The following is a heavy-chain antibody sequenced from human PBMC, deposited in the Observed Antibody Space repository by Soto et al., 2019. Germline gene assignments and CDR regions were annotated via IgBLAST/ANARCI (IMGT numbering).Heavy chain of an antibody. J-gene: IGHJ6*02. CDR1: GYTFTSYG. CDR2: ISAYNGNT. V-gene: IGHV1-18*04. D-gene: IGHD2-2*02. Sequence: ASVKVSCKASGYTFTSYGISWVRQAPGQGLEWMGWISAYNGNTNYAQKLQGRVTMTTDTSTSTAYMELRSLRSDDTAVYYCARDSCTSCYTDYYYGMDVWGQGTTDTVSS. CDR3: ARDSCTSCYTDYYYGMDV.